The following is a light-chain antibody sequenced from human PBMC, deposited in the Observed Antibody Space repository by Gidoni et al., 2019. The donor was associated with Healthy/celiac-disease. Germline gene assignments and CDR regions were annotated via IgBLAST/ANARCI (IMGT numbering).Light chain of an antibody. J-gene: IGLJ2*01. Sequence: QSALPPPASGAGSPGPPLTISCTGTSIDVGGYNYVSWYQQHPGKAPKLMIYDVSNRPSGVSNRFSGSKSGNTASLTISGLQAEDEADYYCSSYTSSSTLLFGGGTKLTVL. CDR3: SSYTSSSTLL. CDR2: DVS. V-gene: IGLV2-14*01. CDR1: SIDVGGYNY.